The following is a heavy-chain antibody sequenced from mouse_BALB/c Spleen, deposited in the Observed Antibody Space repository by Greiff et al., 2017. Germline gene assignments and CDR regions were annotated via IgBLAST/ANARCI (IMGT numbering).Heavy chain of an antibody. D-gene: IGHD1-1*01. J-gene: IGHJ3*01. V-gene: IGHV1-82*01. CDR2: IYPGDGDT. CDR1: GYAFSSSW. Sequence: VQLQQSGPELVKPGASVKISCKASGYAFSSSWMNWVKQRPGQGLEWIGRIYPGDGDTNYNGKFKGKATLTADTSSNTAYMQLSSLTSEDSAVYYCAIPYYYGSSYGFAYWGQGTLVTVSA. CDR3: AIPYYYGSSYGFAY.